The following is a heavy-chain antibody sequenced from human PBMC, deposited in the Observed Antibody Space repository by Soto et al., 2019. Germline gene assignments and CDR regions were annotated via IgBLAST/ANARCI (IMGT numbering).Heavy chain of an antibody. D-gene: IGHD6-13*01. CDR1: GDSVSSNSAA. CDR2: TYYRSKWYN. J-gene: IGHJ6*02. V-gene: IGHV6-1*01. CDR3: ARVRYSSSWGTYYYYGMDV. Sequence: SQTLSLTCAISGDSVSSNSAAWNWIRQSPSRGLEWLGGTYYRSKWYNDYAVSVKSRITINPDTSKNQFSLQLNSVTPEDTAVYYCARVRYSSSWGTYYYYGMDVWGQGTTVTVSS.